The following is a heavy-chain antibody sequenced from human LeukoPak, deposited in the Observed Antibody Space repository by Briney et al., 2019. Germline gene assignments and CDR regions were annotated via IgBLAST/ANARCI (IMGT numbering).Heavy chain of an antibody. CDR2: ISGSGGST. CDR3: AKSPSVAGTFWFDT. CDR1: GFTFSSYA. D-gene: IGHD6-19*01. V-gene: IGHV3-23*01. J-gene: IGHJ5*02. Sequence: PGGSLSPSWAASGFTFSSYAMSWVRQAPGKGMEWVSAISGSGGSTYYADSVKGRFTISRDNSKNTLYLQMNSLRAEDTAVYYCAKSPSVAGTFWFDTWGQGTLVTVSS.